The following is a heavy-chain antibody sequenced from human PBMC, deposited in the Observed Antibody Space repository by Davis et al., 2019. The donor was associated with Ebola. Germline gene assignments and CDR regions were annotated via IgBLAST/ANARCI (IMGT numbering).Heavy chain of an antibody. CDR2: IKQDGSEK. Sequence: PGGSLRLSCAASGFTFSSYGMNWVRQAPGKGLEWVANIKQDGSEKYYVDSVKGRFTISRDNAKNSLYLQMNSLRAEDTAVYYCARLVVPHNWFDPWGQGTLVTVSS. CDR1: GFTFSSYG. D-gene: IGHD2-2*01. V-gene: IGHV3-7*01. J-gene: IGHJ5*02. CDR3: ARLVVPHNWFDP.